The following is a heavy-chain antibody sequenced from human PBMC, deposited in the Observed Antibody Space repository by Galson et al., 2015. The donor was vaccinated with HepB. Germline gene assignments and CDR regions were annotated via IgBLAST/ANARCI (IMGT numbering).Heavy chain of an antibody. J-gene: IGHJ6*02. V-gene: IGHV1-18*01. D-gene: IGHD5-18*01. CDR2: ISAYNGNT. CDR3: ARDPQGIQLWFPYYYYGMDV. Sequence: SVKVSCKASGYTFTSYGISWVRQAPGQGLEWMGWISAYNGNTNYAQKLQGRVTMTTDTSTSTAYMELRSLRSDDTAVYYCARDPQGIQLWFPYYYYGMDVWGQGTTVTVSS. CDR1: GYTFTSYG.